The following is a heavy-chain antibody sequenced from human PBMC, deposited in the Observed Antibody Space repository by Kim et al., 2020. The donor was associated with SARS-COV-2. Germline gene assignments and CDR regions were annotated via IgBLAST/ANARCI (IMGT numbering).Heavy chain of an antibody. CDR3: ASRGGNLRHYGIDV. CDR2: ISANDGYT. CDR1: GYTFNSFG. Sequence: ASVKVSCKASGYTFNSFGLTWVRQAPGQGLEWMGWISANDGYTNYAQNLQGRVTMTTDSSTATAYMELTSLRSDDTAVYYCASRGGNLRHYGIDVWGQGT. V-gene: IGHV1-18*01. J-gene: IGHJ6*02. D-gene: IGHD3-10*01.